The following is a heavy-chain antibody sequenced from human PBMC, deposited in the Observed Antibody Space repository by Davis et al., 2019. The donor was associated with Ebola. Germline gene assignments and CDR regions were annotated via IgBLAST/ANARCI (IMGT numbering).Heavy chain of an antibody. CDR3: SSTYGSGSYYKEP. V-gene: IGHV1-69*02. CDR1: GGTFSSYT. J-gene: IGHJ5*02. D-gene: IGHD3-10*01. CDR2: IIPILGIA. Sequence: AASVKVSCKASGGTFSSYTISWVRQAPGQGLEWMGRIIPILGIANYAQKFQGRVTITADESTSTAYMELSSLRSEDTAVYYCSSTYGSGSYYKEPWGQGTLVTVSS.